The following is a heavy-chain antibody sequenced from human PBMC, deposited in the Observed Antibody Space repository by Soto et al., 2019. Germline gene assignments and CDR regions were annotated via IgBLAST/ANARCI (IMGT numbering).Heavy chain of an antibody. D-gene: IGHD6-19*01. CDR3: ETIAVTGKWYFDL. V-gene: IGHV3-23*01. J-gene: IGHJ2*01. CDR2: ISVSGGLT. CDR1: GFAFSSYP. Sequence: EVQLLESGGGLVQPGGSLRLSCAASGFAFSSYPMSWFLQAPGKGLEWVSSISVSGGLTYYADSVKGRFTNARDNSKNTLYLQMNSLGAADTAVYYCETIAVTGKWYFDLWGRGTLVTVS.